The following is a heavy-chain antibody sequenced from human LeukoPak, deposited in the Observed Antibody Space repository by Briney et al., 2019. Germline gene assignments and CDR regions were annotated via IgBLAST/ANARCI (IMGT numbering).Heavy chain of an antibody. CDR2: ISYDGSNK. Sequence: PGGSLRLSCAASGFTFSSYAMHWVRQAPGKGLEWVAVISYDGSNKYYADSVKGRFTISRDNSKNTLYLQMNSLRAEDTAVYYCARDIPPGMVVLLWFGESDYGMDVWGQGTTVTVSS. J-gene: IGHJ6*02. V-gene: IGHV3-30-3*01. D-gene: IGHD3-10*01. CDR3: ARDIPPGMVVLLWFGESDYGMDV. CDR1: GFTFSSYA.